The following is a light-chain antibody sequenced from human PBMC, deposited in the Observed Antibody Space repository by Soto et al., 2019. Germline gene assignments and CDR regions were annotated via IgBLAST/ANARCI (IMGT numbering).Light chain of an antibody. CDR2: KVS. CDR3: MQGTHWPPYT. V-gene: IGKV2-30*02. Sequence: DVVMTQSPLSLPVTLGQPASISCRSSQSLVHSDGNTYLNWFHQRPGQSPRRLIYKVSNRDSGVPDRFSGSGSDTDFTLKISGVEAEDVGVYYCMQGTHWPPYTLGQGTKLESK. J-gene: IGKJ2*01. CDR1: QSLVHSDGNTY.